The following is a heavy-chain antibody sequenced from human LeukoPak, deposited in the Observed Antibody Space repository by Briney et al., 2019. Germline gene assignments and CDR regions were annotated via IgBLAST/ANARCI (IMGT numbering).Heavy chain of an antibody. CDR1: GFTFSGYS. J-gene: IGHJ4*02. V-gene: IGHV3-21*01. D-gene: IGHD6-19*01. Sequence: PGGSLRLSCAASGFTFSGYSMNWVRQAPGKGLEWVSSISSSSSYIYYADSVKGRFTISRDNAKNSLYLQMNSLRAEDTAVYYCARDLSAIAVAGTGFDYWGQGTLVTVSS. CDR2: ISSSSSYI. CDR3: ARDLSAIAVAGTGFDY.